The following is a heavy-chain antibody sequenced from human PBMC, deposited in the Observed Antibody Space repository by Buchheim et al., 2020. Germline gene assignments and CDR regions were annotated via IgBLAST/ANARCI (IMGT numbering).Heavy chain of an antibody. CDR1: GFTFIHYW. Sequence: EVQLVESGGGLVKPGGSLRLSCEASGFTFIHYWMHWVRQAPGKGLVWVSRINTDGRVTSYADAVQGRFTFSRDNAKDTRYLQMNSLRVEDTAVYYCARTSYYYDNSGVWAHDGFDIWGQGT. D-gene: IGHD3-22*01. CDR3: ARTSYYYDNSGVWAHDGFDI. J-gene: IGHJ3*02. V-gene: IGHV3-74*01. CDR2: INTDGRVT.